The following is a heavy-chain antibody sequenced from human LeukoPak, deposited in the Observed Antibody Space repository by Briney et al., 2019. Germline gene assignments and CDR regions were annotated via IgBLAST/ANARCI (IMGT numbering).Heavy chain of an antibody. CDR2: IHSGGST. CDR1: GFTVSSNY. J-gene: IGHJ6*02. D-gene: IGHD5-18*01. V-gene: IGHV3-53*01. CDR3: ARDSRPYSYYYYGMDV. Sequence: GGSLRLSCAASGFTVSSNYMSWVRQAPGKGLEWVSVIHSGGSTYYADSVKGRFTISRDNSLNTLNLQMNSLRAEDTAVYYCARDSRPYSYYYYGMDVWGQGTTVTVSS.